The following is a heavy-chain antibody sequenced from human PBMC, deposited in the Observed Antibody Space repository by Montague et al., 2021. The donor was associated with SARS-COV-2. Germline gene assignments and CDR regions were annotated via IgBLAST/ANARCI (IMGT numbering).Heavy chain of an antibody. J-gene: IGHJ2*01. CDR1: GGSISSGGYY. Sequence: TLSLTCTVSGGSISSGGYYWSWIRQHPGKGLEWIGYIYYSGSTYYNPSLKSRVTISVDTSKNQFSLKLSSVTAADTAVYYCARLRSSSNWYFDLWGRGTLVTVSP. D-gene: IGHD6-6*01. CDR3: ARLRSSSNWYFDL. CDR2: IYYSGST. V-gene: IGHV4-31*03.